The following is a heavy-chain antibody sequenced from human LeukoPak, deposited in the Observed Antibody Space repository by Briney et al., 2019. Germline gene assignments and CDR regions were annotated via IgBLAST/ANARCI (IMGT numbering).Heavy chain of an antibody. CDR3: AREGSEGGLPFDY. V-gene: IGHV1-3*01. CDR1: GYTFTSYA. Sequence: ASVKVSCKASGYTFTSYAMHWVRQAPGQRLEWMGWINAGNGNTKYSQKFQGRVTITRDTSANTAYMELSSLRSEDTAVYYCAREGSEGGLPFDYWGQGTLVTVSS. D-gene: IGHD3/OR15-3a*01. CDR2: INAGNGNT. J-gene: IGHJ4*02.